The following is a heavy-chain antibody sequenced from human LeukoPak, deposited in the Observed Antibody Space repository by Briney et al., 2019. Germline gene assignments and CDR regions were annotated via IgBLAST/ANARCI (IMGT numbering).Heavy chain of an antibody. D-gene: IGHD6-19*01. Sequence: GGSLRLSCAASGFTFSSYAMSWVRQAPGKGLEWVSAITGSGGSTYYADSVKGRFTISRDNSKNTLYLQMHSLRAEDTALYYCAKDVPRSGWAFDIWGQGTMVSVSS. CDR2: ITGSGGST. CDR1: GFTFSSYA. V-gene: IGHV3-23*01. J-gene: IGHJ3*02. CDR3: AKDVPRSGWAFDI.